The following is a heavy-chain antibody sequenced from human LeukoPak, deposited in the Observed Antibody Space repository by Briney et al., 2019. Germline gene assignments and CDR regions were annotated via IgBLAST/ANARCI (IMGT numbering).Heavy chain of an antibody. D-gene: IGHD6-19*01. Sequence: GGSLRLSCAASEFTFSTYSMNWVRQAPGNGLEWISFISSSSSTIYYADSVKGRFTVSRDNAKNSLYLQMNSLGAEDTAVYYCARDLTGYSTGWYVLYYFDYWGQGTLVTVFS. J-gene: IGHJ4*02. CDR1: EFTFSTYS. CDR2: ISSSSSTI. CDR3: ARDLTGYSTGWYVLYYFDY. V-gene: IGHV3-48*04.